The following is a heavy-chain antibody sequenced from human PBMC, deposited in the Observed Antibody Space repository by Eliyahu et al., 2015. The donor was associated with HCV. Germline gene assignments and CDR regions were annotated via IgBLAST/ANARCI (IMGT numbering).Heavy chain of an antibody. V-gene: IGHV3-23*01. CDR3: AKDQGLWFGEYDY. Sequence: SGISGSATSTYYADSVKGRFTISRDNSKNTLYLQMNSLRAEDTAVYYCAKDQGLWFGEYDYWGQGTLVTVSS. CDR2: ISGSATST. J-gene: IGHJ4*02. D-gene: IGHD3-10*01.